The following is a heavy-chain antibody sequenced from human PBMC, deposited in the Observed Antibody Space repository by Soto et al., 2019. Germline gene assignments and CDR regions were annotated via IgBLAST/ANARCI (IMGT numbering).Heavy chain of an antibody. CDR3: VRDGLVSSARYYFDY. CDR1: GYTFTDCY. J-gene: IGHJ4*02. Sequence: ASVKVSCKASGYTFTDCYVHWVRQAPGQGLEWMGWINPKSGGANIAQRFKGRVNMTRDMSISTVYMEMNRLKSDDTAVYYCVRDGLVSSARYYFDYWGQGTLVTLSS. CDR2: INPKSGGA. V-gene: IGHV1-2*02. D-gene: IGHD6-13*01.